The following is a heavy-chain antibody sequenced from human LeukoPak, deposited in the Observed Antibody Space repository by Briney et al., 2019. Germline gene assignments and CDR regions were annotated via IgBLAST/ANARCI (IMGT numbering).Heavy chain of an antibody. D-gene: IGHD3-16*01. J-gene: IGHJ4*02. CDR2: INHSGST. Sequence: SETLSLTCAVYGGSFSGYYWSWIRQPPGKGLEWIGEINHSGSTNYNPSLKSRVTISVDTSKNQFSLKLSSVTAADTAAYYCARGPRILRFPHLDYWGQGTLVTVSS. CDR1: GGSFSGYY. CDR3: ARGPRILRFPHLDY. V-gene: IGHV4-34*01.